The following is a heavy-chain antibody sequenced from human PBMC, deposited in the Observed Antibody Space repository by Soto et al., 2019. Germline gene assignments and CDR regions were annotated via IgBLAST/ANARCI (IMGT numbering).Heavy chain of an antibody. V-gene: IGHV4-39*01. Sequence: SETLSLTCTVSGGSISSSSYYWGWIRQPPGKGLEWIGSIYYSGSTYYNPSLKSRVTISVDTSKNQFSLKLSSVTAADTAVYYCARRRLVDSAIYYYSYGIDVCAQRATLPVSS. CDR1: GGSISSSSYY. J-gene: IGHJ6*02. CDR3: ARRRLVDSAIYYYSYGIDV. CDR2: IYYSGST. D-gene: IGHD5-18*01.